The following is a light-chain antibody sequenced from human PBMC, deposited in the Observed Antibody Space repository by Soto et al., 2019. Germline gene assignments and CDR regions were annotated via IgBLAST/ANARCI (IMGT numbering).Light chain of an antibody. J-gene: IGKJ1*01. CDR2: GAS. CDR1: QGVGNNY. Sequence: EILLTQSPGTLSLSPGERVTLSCRASQGVGNNYLAWYQQKPGQAPRLLVHGASNRATGIPDRFSGSGSETYFNLIISRLEPEDFAEYYCQQYATSPLTFGQGPQVEIK. CDR3: QQYATSPLT. V-gene: IGKV3-20*01.